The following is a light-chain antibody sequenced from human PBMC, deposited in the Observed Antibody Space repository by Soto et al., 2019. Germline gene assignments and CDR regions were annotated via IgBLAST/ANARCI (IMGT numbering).Light chain of an antibody. CDR2: EVT. CDR3: SSYSTTSSPHVL. CDR1: RSDVFRYNY. J-gene: IGLJ2*01. Sequence: VLTHPASVSGSPGQSITISCTGTRSDVFRYNYVSWYQQHPGKAPKLLIYEVTYRPSGVSTRFSDSKSGSTASLTISGIQAEDQDDYYCSSYSTTSSPHVLFGGGTKVTVL. V-gene: IGLV2-14*01.